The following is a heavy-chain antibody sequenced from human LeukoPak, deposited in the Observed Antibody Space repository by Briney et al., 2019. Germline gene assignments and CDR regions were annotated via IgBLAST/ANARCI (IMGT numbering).Heavy chain of an antibody. CDR1: GYTFTGYY. V-gene: IGHV1-2*02. D-gene: IGHD6-19*01. CDR3: ARGFGYSSGWYFDY. CDR2: INPNSGGT. J-gene: IGHJ4*02. Sequence: ASLKVSCKASGYTFTGYYMHWVRQAPGQGLEWMGWINPNSGGTNYAQKFQGRVTMTRDTSINTAYMELSRLRSDDAAVYHCARGFGYSSGWYFDYWGQGTLVTVSS.